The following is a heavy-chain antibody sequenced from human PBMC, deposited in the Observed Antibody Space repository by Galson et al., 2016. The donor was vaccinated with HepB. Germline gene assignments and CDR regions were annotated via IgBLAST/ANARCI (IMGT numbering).Heavy chain of an antibody. Sequence: SETLSLTCAVHGGSFSTYYWSWIRQPPGKGLEWIGELNHSGNINYNPSLQSRVTISVDTSKNQVSLKVTSVTAADTAVYFCAGVWFGEEWFDPWGQGTLVTVSP. V-gene: IGHV4-34*01. J-gene: IGHJ5*02. D-gene: IGHD3-10*01. CDR3: AGVWFGEEWFDP. CDR2: LNHSGNI. CDR1: GGSFSTYY.